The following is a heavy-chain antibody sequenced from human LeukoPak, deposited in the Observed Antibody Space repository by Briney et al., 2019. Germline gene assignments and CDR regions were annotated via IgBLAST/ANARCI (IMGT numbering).Heavy chain of an antibody. J-gene: IGHJ4*02. Sequence: ASVKVSCKASGYTFTSYDINWVRQATGQGLEWMGWMNPNSGNTGYAQKFQGRVTITRNTSISTAYMELSSLRSEDTAVYYCARALSLGYCSSTSCYHFDYWGQGTLVTVSS. CDR2: MNPNSGNT. CDR3: ARALSLGYCSSTSCYHFDY. D-gene: IGHD2-2*01. CDR1: GYTFTSYD. V-gene: IGHV1-8*01.